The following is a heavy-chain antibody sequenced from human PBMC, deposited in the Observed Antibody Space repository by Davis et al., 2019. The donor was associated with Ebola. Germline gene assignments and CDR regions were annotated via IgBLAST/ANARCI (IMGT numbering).Heavy chain of an antibody. CDR3: AIKTRQQDY. Sequence: ASVKVSCKASGYTFTSYDVNWVRQAPGQGLEWMGWMNPISGNTGYAQKFQGRVTMTRDTSISKAYMELSSLRSEDAAVYYCAIKTRQQDYWGQGTLVTVSS. J-gene: IGHJ4*02. CDR2: MNPISGNT. V-gene: IGHV1-8*01. D-gene: IGHD6-13*01. CDR1: GYTFTSYD.